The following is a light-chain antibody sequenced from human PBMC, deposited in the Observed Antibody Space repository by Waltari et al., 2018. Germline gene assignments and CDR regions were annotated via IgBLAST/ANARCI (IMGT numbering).Light chain of an antibody. V-gene: IGKV3-15*01. CDR1: QYVNIH. CDR2: AAS. Sequence: EVVMTQSPDTLSVSPGESATLSCRASQYVNIHLDWYQQKPGQAPRLLIYAASTRATGVRARFSCSGSGTDFTLTISSLQSEDFAVYYCQQYNDWPRTFGLGTKVEIK. J-gene: IGKJ1*01. CDR3: QQYNDWPRT.